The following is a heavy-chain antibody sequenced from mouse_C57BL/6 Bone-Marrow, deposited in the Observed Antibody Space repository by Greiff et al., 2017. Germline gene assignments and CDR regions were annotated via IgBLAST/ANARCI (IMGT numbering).Heavy chain of an antibody. D-gene: IGHD2-3*01. Sequence: EVKVVESGGGLVQPGGSMKLSCAASGFTFSDAWMDWVRQSPEKGLEWVADISNKANTHASYYAETVKGMFTISRDESKSSVYLQMNSLRAEDTGIDYCTRSIYDGYYKFAYWGQGTLVTVSA. V-gene: IGHV6-6*01. J-gene: IGHJ3*01. CDR1: GFTFSDAW. CDR3: TRSIYDGYYKFAY. CDR2: ISNKANTHAS.